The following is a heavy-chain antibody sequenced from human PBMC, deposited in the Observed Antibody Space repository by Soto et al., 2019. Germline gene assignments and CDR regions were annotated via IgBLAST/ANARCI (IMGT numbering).Heavy chain of an antibody. CDR3: TRPQTSGYSSSFGSQTRQNHV. J-gene: IGHJ6*04. Sequence: GGSLRLSCAASGLTFSGSAMHWVRQASGKGLEWVGRIRSKANSYATAYAASVKGRFTISRDDSKNTAYLQMNSLKTEDTAVYYCTRPQTSGYSSSFGSQTRQNHVWGKGTTVTVSS. CDR1: GLTFSGSA. V-gene: IGHV3-73*01. CDR2: IRSKANSYAT. D-gene: IGHD6-6*01.